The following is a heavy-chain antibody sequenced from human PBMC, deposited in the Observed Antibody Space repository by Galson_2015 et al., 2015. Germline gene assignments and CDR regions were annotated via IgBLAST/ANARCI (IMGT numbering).Heavy chain of an antibody. D-gene: IGHD3-3*01. V-gene: IGHV1-69*13. J-gene: IGHJ4*02. CDR2: IIPIFGTA. Sequence: SVKVSCKASGGTFSSYAISWVRQAPGQGLEWMGGIIPIFGTANYAQKFQGRVTITADESTSTAYMELSSLRSEDTAVYYCAREGGGPSEGFWSGYLYYFDYWGQGTLVTVSS. CDR1: GGTFSSYA. CDR3: AREGGGPSEGFWSGYLYYFDY.